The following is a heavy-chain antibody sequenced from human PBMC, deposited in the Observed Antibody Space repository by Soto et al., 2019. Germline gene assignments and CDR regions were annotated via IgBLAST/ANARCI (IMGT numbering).Heavy chain of an antibody. D-gene: IGHD3-3*01. CDR1: GYPVTAYY. Sequence: QLHLVQSGAVVKKPGASVTVSCSASGYPVTAYYMHWVRQAPGRGREWMGGINPATGAAKYTQTFQGRATMARDTSASTVFRELSGLTSADTAVFYGARGGGVGVAGSAAFDMWGQGTLVTVSS. J-gene: IGHJ3*02. CDR3: ARGGGVGVAGSAAFDM. CDR2: INPATGAA. V-gene: IGHV1-2*02.